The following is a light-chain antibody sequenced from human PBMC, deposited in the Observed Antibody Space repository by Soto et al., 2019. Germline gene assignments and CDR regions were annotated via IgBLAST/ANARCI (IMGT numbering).Light chain of an antibody. CDR3: QQYSDWPRT. CDR2: GAS. Sequence: EIVLTQSPGTLSLSPGEIATLSFSASQSVRSTYLAWYQQKPGQAPRLLIYGASSRATGIPDRFSGGGSGTDFTLTISRLEPEDFAVYYCQQYSDWPRTFGQGTKVDIK. CDR1: QSVRSTY. J-gene: IGKJ1*01. V-gene: IGKV3-20*01.